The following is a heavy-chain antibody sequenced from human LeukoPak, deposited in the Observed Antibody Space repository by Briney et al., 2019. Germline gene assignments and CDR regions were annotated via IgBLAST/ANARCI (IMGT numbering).Heavy chain of an antibody. V-gene: IGHV1-2*02. CDR1: GYTFTGYY. Sequence: GASVKVSCKASGYTFTGYYMHWVRQAPGQGLEWMGWINPNSGGTNYAQKFQGRVTMTRDTSISTAYMELSRLRSDDTAVYYCAKDGGTYDSSGKPKDNWFDPWGQGTLVTVSS. J-gene: IGHJ5*02. D-gene: IGHD3-22*01. CDR2: INPNSGGT. CDR3: AKDGGTYDSSGKPKDNWFDP.